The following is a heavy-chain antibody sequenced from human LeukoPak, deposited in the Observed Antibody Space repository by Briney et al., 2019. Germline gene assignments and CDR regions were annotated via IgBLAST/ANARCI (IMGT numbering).Heavy chain of an antibody. CDR1: VYTLTELS. Sequence: ASVKVSCKVSVYTLTELSMHWVRQAPGKGLEWMGGFDPEDGETIYAQKFQGRVTMTEDTSTDTAYMELSSLRSEDTAVYYCATGLAYCGGDCFNYFDYWGQGTLVTVSS. CDR3: ATGLAYCGGDCFNYFDY. J-gene: IGHJ4*02. D-gene: IGHD2-21*02. V-gene: IGHV1-24*01. CDR2: FDPEDGET.